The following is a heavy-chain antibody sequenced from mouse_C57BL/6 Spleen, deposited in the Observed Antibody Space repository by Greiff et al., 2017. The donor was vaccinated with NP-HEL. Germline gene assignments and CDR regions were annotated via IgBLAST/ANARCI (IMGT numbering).Heavy chain of an antibody. CDR3: ARCYYDWSTYYCDY. Sequence: VQLQQSGAELARPGASVKMSCKASGYTFTSYTMHWVKQRPGQGLEWIGYINPSSGYTKYNQKFKDKATLTADKYSSTAYMQLSILTSEDSAVDYCARCYYDWSTYYCDYWGQGTTLTVSS. V-gene: IGHV1-4*01. J-gene: IGHJ2*01. D-gene: IGHD1-1*01. CDR2: INPSSGYT. CDR1: GYTFTSYT.